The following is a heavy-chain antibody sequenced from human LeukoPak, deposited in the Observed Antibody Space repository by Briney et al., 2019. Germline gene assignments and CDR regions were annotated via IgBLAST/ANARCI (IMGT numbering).Heavy chain of an antibody. D-gene: IGHD6-19*01. CDR1: GGSISSSNW. CDR3: ARAVAGKAEYFQH. J-gene: IGHJ1*01. Sequence: SGTLSPTCAVSGGSISSSNWWSWVRQPPGKGLEWIGEIYHSGSTNYNPSLKSRVTISVDKSKNQFSLKLSSVTAADTAVYYCARAVAGKAEYFQHWGQGTLVTVSS. CDR2: IYHSGST. V-gene: IGHV4-4*02.